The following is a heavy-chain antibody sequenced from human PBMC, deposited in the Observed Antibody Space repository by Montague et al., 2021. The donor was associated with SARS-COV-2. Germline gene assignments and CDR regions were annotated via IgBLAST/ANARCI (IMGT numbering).Heavy chain of an antibody. D-gene: IGHD3-22*01. Sequence: SETLSLTCAVYGGSFSGYYWSWIRQPPGKGLEWIGEINHSGSTNYNPSLKSRVTILVDTSKNQFSLKLSSVTAADTAVYYCARRPHYYDSSGYYYPGPQRYYFDYWGQGTLVTVSS. V-gene: IGHV4-34*01. CDR3: ARRPHYYDSSGYYYPGPQRYYFDY. CDR1: GGSFSGYY. CDR2: INHSGST. J-gene: IGHJ4*02.